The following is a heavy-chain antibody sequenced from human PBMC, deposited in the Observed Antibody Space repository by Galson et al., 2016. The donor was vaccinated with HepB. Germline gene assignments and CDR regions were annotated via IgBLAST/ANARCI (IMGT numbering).Heavy chain of an antibody. V-gene: IGHV3-7*01. CDR3: AGEIPSGNYYPDS. CDR2: IKEDGSAR. D-gene: IGHD1-26*01. Sequence: SLRLSCAASGFTFSTYWMTWVRQAPGKGLEWVANIKEDGSARYYVDPVKGRFTISRDNSENTLYLQMNNLRADDTAVYYCAGEIPSGNYYPDSWGQGTLVTVSS. J-gene: IGHJ4*02. CDR1: GFTFSTYW.